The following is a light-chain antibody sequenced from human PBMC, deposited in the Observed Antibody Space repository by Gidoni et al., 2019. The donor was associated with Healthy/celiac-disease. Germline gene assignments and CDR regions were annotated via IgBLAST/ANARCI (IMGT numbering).Light chain of an antibody. J-gene: IGLJ2*01. V-gene: IGLV1-40*01. CDR2: GNS. CDR1: SSNIGAGYD. Sequence: QSVLTQPPSVSGAPGQRGTISCTGGSSNIGAGYDVHWYQQLHGTAPHLLIYGNSNRPAGVPDRFSGSKSGTSASLAITGLQAEDEADYYCQSYDSSLSGVVFGGGTKLTVL. CDR3: QSYDSSLSGVV.